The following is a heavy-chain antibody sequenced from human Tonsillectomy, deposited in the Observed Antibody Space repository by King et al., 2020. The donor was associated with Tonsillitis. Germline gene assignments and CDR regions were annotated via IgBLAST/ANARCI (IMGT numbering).Heavy chain of an antibody. Sequence: QLVQSGAEVRKPGASVKVSCKASGYTFTGYYMHWVRQAPGQGLEWMGWINPTSGGTNYAQKFQGGVTMTRDTSISTAYMELSRLRSDGTAVYYWARESPSSGWDFGYWGQGTLVTVSS. CDR2: INPTSGGT. J-gene: IGHJ4*02. V-gene: IGHV1-2*02. CDR1: GYTFTGYY. CDR3: ARESPSSGWDFGY. D-gene: IGHD6-19*01.